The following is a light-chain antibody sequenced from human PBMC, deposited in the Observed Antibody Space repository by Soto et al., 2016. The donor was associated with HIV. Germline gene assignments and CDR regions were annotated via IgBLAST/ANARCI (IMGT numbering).Light chain of an antibody. J-gene: IGKJ1*01. CDR2: KAS. V-gene: IGKV1-5*03. CDR1: QTIDSW. Sequence: DIQMTQSPSTLSASIGDRITITCRASQTIDSWLAWYQQKPGKAPNLLIYKASNLESGVPSRFSGGGSGTEFTLTISSLQPDDFATYYCQQYQTEEGTFGQGTTVEIK. CDR3: QQYQTEEGT.